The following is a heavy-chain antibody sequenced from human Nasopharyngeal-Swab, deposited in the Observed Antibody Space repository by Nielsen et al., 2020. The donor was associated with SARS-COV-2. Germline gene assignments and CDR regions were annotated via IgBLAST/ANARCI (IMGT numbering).Heavy chain of an antibody. J-gene: IGHJ1*01. Sequence: GESLKISCAASGFPASSYYMSWVRPAPGKGLELASVIYSGGSTYYADSVKGRFTISRDNSKNTLYLQMNSLRAEDTAVYYCATAAARGYFQHWGQGTLVTVSS. V-gene: IGHV3-53*01. CDR3: ATAAARGYFQH. D-gene: IGHD6-6*01. CDR1: GFPASSYY. CDR2: IYSGGST.